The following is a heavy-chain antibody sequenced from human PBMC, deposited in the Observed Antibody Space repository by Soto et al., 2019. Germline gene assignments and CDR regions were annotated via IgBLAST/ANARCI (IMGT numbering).Heavy chain of an antibody. J-gene: IGHJ5*02. CDR2: INLNSGDT. V-gene: IGHV1-2*02. CDR1: GDTFTDSS. D-gene: IGHD5-12*01. Sequence: SVKVSWKTSGDTFTDSSMHWVRQAPGQGLEWMGWINLNSGDTNYAEKFRGRVTMTRDTSIITAYMELTRLKSDDTAVYYCARDLGGYDLYGPDTWGQGTLVTVSS. CDR3: ARDLGGYDLYGPDT.